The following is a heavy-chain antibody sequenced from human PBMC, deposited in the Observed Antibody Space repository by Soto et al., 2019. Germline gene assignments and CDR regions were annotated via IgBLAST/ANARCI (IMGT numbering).Heavy chain of an antibody. CDR1: GGSISSSSYY. D-gene: IGHD5-18*01. V-gene: IGHV4-39*01. J-gene: IGHJ6*02. CDR2: IYYSGST. Sequence: SETLSLTCTVSGGSISSSSYYWGWIRQPPGKGLEWIGSIYYSGSTYYNPSLKSRVTISVDTSKNQFSLKLSSVTATDTAVYYCARLVRSGYGYRYYGMDVWGQGTTVTVSS. CDR3: ARLVRSGYGYRYYGMDV.